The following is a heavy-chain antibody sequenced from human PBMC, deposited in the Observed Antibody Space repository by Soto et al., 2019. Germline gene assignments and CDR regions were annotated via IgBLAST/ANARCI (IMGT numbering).Heavy chain of an antibody. CDR3: ARKVSGSTGRPDLWYFDL. Sequence: VQLLDSGGGLVQPGGSLRLSCAASGFTFSGYALTWVRQAPGKGLEWVSAISGGGDATFYADSVKGRFTISRDNSKNTRYLQMNTLRAEDTAFYYCARKVSGSTGRPDLWYFDLWGRGTLVTVSS. J-gene: IGHJ2*01. V-gene: IGHV3-23*01. CDR2: ISGGGDAT. CDR1: GFTFSGYA. D-gene: IGHD3-10*01.